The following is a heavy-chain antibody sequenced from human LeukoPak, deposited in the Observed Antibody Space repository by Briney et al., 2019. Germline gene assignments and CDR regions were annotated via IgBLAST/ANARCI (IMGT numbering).Heavy chain of an antibody. D-gene: IGHD3-10*01. CDR2: INHSGST. CDR3: ARMVRGGGFDY. CDR1: GGSFSGYY. Sequence: SETLSLTCAVYGGSFSGYYWSWIRQPPGKGLEWVGEINHSGSTNYNPSLKRRVTISVDTSKNQFSLKLSSVTAADTAVYYCARMVRGGGFDYWGQGTLVTVSS. V-gene: IGHV4-34*01. J-gene: IGHJ4*02.